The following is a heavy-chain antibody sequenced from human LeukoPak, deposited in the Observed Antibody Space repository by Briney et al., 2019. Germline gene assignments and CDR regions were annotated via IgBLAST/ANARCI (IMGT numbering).Heavy chain of an antibody. CDR3: AKDRQWLDDDAFDI. CDR1: GFTFSSYS. CDR2: ISDSGGST. Sequence: GGSLRLSCAASGFTFSSYSMNWVRQAPGKGLEWVAGISDSGGSTNYADSVKGRFTISRDNSKNTLYLQMNSLRAEDTAVYYCAKDRQWLDDDAFDIWGQGTMVTVSS. J-gene: IGHJ3*02. D-gene: IGHD6-19*01. V-gene: IGHV3-23*01.